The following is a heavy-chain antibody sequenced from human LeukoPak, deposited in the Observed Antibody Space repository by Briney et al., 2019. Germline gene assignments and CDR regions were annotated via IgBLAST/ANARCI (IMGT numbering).Heavy chain of an antibody. V-gene: IGHV3-20*04. Sequence: GGSLRLSCAASGFTFDDYGMSWVRQAPGKGLEWVSGINWNGGSTGYADSVKGGFTISRDNAKNSLYLQMNSLRAEDTALYYCARVGPTTVTIPLIYFDYWGQGTLVTVSS. CDR3: ARVGPTTVTIPLIYFDY. CDR2: INWNGGST. D-gene: IGHD4-17*01. J-gene: IGHJ4*02. CDR1: GFTFDDYG.